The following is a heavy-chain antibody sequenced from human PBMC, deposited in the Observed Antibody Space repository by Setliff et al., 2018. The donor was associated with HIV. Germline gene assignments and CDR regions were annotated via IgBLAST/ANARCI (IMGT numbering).Heavy chain of an antibody. Sequence: PGGSLRLSCVASGFTFNSYAMRWVRQAPGKGLEWVSAIGSSGGDTYYADSVQGRFTISRDNSRNTMYLQMNSLRAEDTAVYYCARSEDKRISVIRVGRGAMDVWGQGTTVTVSS. CDR3: ARSEDKRISVIRVGRGAMDV. V-gene: IGHV3-23*01. CDR1: GFTFNSYA. D-gene: IGHD3-3*02. CDR2: IGSSGGDT. J-gene: IGHJ6*02.